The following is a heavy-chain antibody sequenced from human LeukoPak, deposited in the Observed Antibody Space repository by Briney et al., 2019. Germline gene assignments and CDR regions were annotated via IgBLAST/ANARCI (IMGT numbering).Heavy chain of an antibody. V-gene: IGHV4-39*01. D-gene: IGHD1-1*01. CDR1: GGSISSSSYY. CDR2: ISYSGRT. J-gene: IGHJ6*02. Sequence: TEALSLTCTVSGGSISSSSYYWGWIRQPPGEGPEWIGSISYSGRTHYNPSLESRFSISVDTSKNQFSLNLSSVTAADTAVYYCARKKTGATNGLDVWGQGTTVTVSS. CDR3: ARKKTGATNGLDV.